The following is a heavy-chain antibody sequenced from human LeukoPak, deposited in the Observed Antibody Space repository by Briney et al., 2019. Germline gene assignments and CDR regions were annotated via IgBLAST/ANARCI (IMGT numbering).Heavy chain of an antibody. CDR1: GFTFSSYW. J-gene: IGHJ6*03. Sequence: GGSLRLSCAASGFTFSSYWMSWVRQAPGKGLEWVANIKQDGSEKYYVDSVKGRFTISRDNAKNSLYLQMNSLRAEDTAVYYCARGGLSDTSPYYDFWSGYYWTVGYMGVWGKGTTVTVSS. CDR3: ARGGLSDTSPYYDFWSGYYWTVGYMGV. CDR2: IKQDGSEK. V-gene: IGHV3-7*01. D-gene: IGHD3-3*01.